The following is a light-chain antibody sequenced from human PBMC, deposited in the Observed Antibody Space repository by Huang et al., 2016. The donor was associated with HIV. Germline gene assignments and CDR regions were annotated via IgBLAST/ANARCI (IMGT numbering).Light chain of an antibody. CDR3: QQYNNWPPHT. CDR1: QSVRSN. Sequence: EIVMTQSPATLSVSPGERATLSCRASQSVRSNLAWYQQKPGQAPRLLIYGVSTRATGIPARFSGSGSGTEFTLTISSLQSEDFAVYYCQQYNNWPPHTFGQGTKLEIK. J-gene: IGKJ2*01. CDR2: GVS. V-gene: IGKV3-15*01.